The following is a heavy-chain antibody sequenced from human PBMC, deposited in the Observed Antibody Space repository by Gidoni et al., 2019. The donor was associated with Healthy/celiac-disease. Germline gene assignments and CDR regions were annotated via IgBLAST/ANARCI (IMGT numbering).Heavy chain of an antibody. D-gene: IGHD3-3*01. CDR1: GYTFTSYG. CDR2: ISAYNGNT. CDR3: ARAEEITVLRFFVARPNWFDP. V-gene: IGHV1-18*01. J-gene: IGHJ5*02. Sequence: VQLVQSGAEVKKPGASVNVSCKASGYTFTSYGLSWVRQAPGQGLEWMGWISAYNGNTNYAQKLQGRVTMTTDTSTSTAYMELRSLRSDDTAVYYCARAEEITVLRFFVARPNWFDPWGQGTLVTVSS.